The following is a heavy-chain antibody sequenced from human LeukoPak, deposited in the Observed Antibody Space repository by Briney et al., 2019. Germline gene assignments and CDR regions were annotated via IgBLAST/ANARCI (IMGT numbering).Heavy chain of an antibody. CDR1: GFTFSSYA. Sequence: GGSLRLSCAACGFTFSSYAMHGVRQAPRKGLEGVAVISYDGSNKYYADSVKGRFTISRDNSKNTLYLQMNSLRAEDTAVYYCARGQGFLEWSYYYYYYGMDVWGQGTTVTVSS. CDR2: ISYDGSNK. CDR3: ARGQGFLEWSYYYYYYGMDV. V-gene: IGHV3-30-3*01. J-gene: IGHJ6*02. D-gene: IGHD3-3*01.